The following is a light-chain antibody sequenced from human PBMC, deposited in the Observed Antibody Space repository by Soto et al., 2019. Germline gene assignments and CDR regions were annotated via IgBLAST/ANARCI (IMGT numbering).Light chain of an antibody. CDR2: EVS. CDR1: SSDVGVYNY. V-gene: IGLV2-14*01. Sequence: QSALTQPASVSGSPGQSITISCTGTSSDVGVYNYVSWYQQHPGKAPKLMIYEVSNRPSGVSNRFSGSKSGNTASLTISGVQAEDEADYYCSSYTSSSTLVFGGGTKLTVL. J-gene: IGLJ3*02. CDR3: SSYTSSSTLV.